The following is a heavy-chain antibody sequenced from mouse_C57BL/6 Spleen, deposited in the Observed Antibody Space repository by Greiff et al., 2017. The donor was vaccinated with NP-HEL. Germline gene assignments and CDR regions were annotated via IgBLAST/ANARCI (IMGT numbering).Heavy chain of an antibody. J-gene: IGHJ2*01. Sequence: VQLQQSGPVLVKPGASVKMSCKASGYTFTDYYMNWVKQSHGKSLEWIGVINPYNGGTSYNQKFKGKATLTVDKSSSTAYMELNSLTSEDSAVYYCARGVIYYGNYGYWGQGTTLTVSS. CDR1: GYTFTDYY. D-gene: IGHD2-1*01. CDR3: ARGVIYYGNYGY. CDR2: INPYNGGT. V-gene: IGHV1-19*01.